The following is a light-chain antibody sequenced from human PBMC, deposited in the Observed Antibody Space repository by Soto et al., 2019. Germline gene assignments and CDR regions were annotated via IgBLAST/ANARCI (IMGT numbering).Light chain of an antibody. J-gene: IGLJ1*01. CDR3: QSYDSSLSAYFV. Sequence: QSVLTQPPSVSGAPGQRVTISCTGSSSNIGAGYDVHWYQQLPGTSPKLLIYANTNRPSGVPDRFSGSKSGTSASLAITGLQAEDEADYYCQSYDSSLSAYFVFGTGTKVTVL. CDR2: ANT. V-gene: IGLV1-40*01. CDR1: SSNIGAGYD.